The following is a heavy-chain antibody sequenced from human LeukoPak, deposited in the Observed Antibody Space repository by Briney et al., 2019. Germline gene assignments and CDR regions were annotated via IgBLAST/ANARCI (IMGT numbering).Heavy chain of an antibody. CDR3: ARGYSSGKGNAFDI. CDR2: IYSGDRT. CDR1: GFTVSSNY. V-gene: IGHV3-53*01. J-gene: IGHJ3*02. D-gene: IGHD6-19*01. Sequence: GGSLRLSCAASGFTVSSNYMSWVRQAPGKGLEWVSVIYSGDRTYYADSVKGRFTISRDNSKNTLYLQMNSLRAEDTAVYYCARGYSSGKGNAFDIWDQGTMVTVSS.